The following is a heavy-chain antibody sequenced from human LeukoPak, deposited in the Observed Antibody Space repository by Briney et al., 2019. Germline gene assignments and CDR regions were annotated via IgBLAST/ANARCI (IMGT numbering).Heavy chain of an antibody. Sequence: PTETLSLTCTVSRGSISSYYWSWIRQPPGKGLEWIAYISDIGSINYNPSRKSRVTISLHASKNQCSLKLSSVTAAHTAVYYCAGHHPRSTGDFGGRGTVVSVPS. CDR3: AGHHPRSTGDF. CDR1: RGSISSYY. V-gene: IGHV4-59*08. CDR2: ISDIGSI. D-gene: IGHD2-2*01. J-gene: IGHJ4*02.